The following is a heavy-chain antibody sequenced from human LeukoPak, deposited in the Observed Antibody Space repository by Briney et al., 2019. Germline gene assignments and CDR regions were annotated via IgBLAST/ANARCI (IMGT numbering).Heavy chain of an antibody. CDR1: GGSFSGYY. J-gene: IGHJ4*02. V-gene: IGHV4-34*01. CDR3: ARGPSSVGRGGFDY. Sequence: SETLSLTCAVYGGSFSGYYWSWIRQPPGKGLEWIGEINHSGSTNYNPSLKSRVTISVDTSKNQFSLKLSSVTAADTAVYYCARGPSSVGRGGFDYWGQGTLVTVSS. CDR2: INHSGST. D-gene: IGHD1-26*01.